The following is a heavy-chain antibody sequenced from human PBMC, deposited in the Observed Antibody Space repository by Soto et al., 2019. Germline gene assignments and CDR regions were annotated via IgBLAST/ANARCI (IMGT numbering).Heavy chain of an antibody. CDR1: GFTFSSYS. D-gene: IGHD2-15*01. CDR3: ARDLGCSGGSCSYYMDV. V-gene: IGHV3-21*01. CDR2: ISSRSSYI. Sequence: GGSLRLSCAASGFTFSSYSMNWVRQAPGKGLKWVSSISSRSSYIYYADTVKGRFTISRDNAKNSLYLQMNSLRAEDTAVYYCARDLGCSGGSCSYYMDVWGKGTTVTVSS. J-gene: IGHJ6*03.